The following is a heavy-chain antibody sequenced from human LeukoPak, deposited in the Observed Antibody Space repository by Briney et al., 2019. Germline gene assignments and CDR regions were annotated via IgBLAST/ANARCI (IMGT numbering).Heavy chain of an antibody. V-gene: IGHV1-2*02. CDR2: INPNSGGT. CDR3: ARDGGSGYDPAGLDY. CDR1: GYTFTGYY. J-gene: IGHJ4*02. Sequence: GASVKVSCKASGYTFTGYYMHWVRQAPGQGLEWMGWINPNSGGTDYAQKFQGRVTMTRDTSISTAYMELSRLRSDDTAVYYCARDGGSGYDPAGLDYWGQGTLVTVSS. D-gene: IGHD5-12*01.